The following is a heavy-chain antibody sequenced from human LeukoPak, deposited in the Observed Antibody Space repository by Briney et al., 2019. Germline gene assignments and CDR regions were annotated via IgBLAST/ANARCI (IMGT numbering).Heavy chain of an antibody. J-gene: IGHJ4*02. D-gene: IGHD3-16*01. CDR2: IYSGGST. V-gene: IGHV3-66*01. CDR1: GFSVSSNY. Sequence: GGSLRLSCAASGFSVSSNYMNWVRQAPGNGLEWVSVIYSGGSTYYADSVKDRFTISRDNSKNTLYLQMNTLRAEDTAVYYCAGSYVVRSFDYWGQGTLVTASS. CDR3: AGSYVVRSFDY.